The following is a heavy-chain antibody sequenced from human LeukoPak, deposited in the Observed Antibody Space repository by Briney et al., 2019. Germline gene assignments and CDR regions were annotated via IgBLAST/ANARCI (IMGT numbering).Heavy chain of an antibody. J-gene: IGHJ4*02. D-gene: IGHD7-27*01. Sequence: ASVKGSCKPSGDTFSSYVIGWVRQAPGPGLEWMGGIIPPFRTANYGQKFQGRVTITADESTITAYMELSSLRSEDTAVYYCARGYWGSYYFDYWGQGTLVTVSS. V-gene: IGHV1-69*13. CDR2: IIPPFRTA. CDR3: ARGYWGSYYFDY. CDR1: GDTFSSYV.